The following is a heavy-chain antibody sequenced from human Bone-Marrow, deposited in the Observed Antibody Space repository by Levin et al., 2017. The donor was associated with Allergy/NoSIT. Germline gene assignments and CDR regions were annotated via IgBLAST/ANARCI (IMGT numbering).Heavy chain of an antibody. Sequence: GESLKISCAASGFTFNRYWMHWVRQAPGKGLVWVSRVNTNGSGTRYADSVKGRFTISRDNAKNTLYLQMNSLRAEDTAVYYCVRAITLVRGVTANFDYWGQGSLVTVS. CDR1: GFTFNRYW. D-gene: IGHD3-10*01. CDR2: VNTNGSGT. CDR3: VRAITLVRGVTANFDY. V-gene: IGHV3-74*01. J-gene: IGHJ4*02.